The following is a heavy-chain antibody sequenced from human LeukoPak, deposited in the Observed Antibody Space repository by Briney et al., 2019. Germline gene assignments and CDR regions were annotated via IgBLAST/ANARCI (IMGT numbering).Heavy chain of an antibody. CDR2: IKQDGSEK. Sequence: GGSLRLSCAASGFTFSSYAMSWVRQAPGKGLEWVANIKQDGSEKYYVDSVKGRFTISRDNAKNSLYLQMNSLRAEDTAVYYCARVVVPAAIRLVDYWGQGTLVTVSS. D-gene: IGHD2-2*02. V-gene: IGHV3-7*01. J-gene: IGHJ4*02. CDR1: GFTFSSYA. CDR3: ARVVVPAAIRLVDY.